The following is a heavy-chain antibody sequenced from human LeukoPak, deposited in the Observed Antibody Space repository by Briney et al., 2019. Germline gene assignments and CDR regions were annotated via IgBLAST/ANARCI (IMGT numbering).Heavy chain of an antibody. J-gene: IGHJ2*01. V-gene: IGHV3-9*01. CDR1: GFTFDDYA. D-gene: IGHD4-17*01. Sequence: GGSLRLSCAASGFTFDDYAMHWVRQAPGKGLEWVSGISWNSGSIGYADSVKGRFTISRDNAKNSLYLQMNSLRAEDTALYYCAKDGYGDLNYWYFDLWGRGTLVTVSS. CDR3: AKDGYGDLNYWYFDL. CDR2: ISWNSGSI.